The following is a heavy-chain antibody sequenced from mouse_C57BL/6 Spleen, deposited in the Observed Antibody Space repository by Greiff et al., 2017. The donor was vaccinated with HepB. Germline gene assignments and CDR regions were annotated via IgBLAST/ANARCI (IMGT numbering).Heavy chain of an antibody. Sequence: EVKLVESGGGLVKPGGSLKLSCAASGFTFSSYAVSWVRQTPEKRLEWVATISDGGSYTYYPDNVKGRFTISRDNAKNNLYLQMSHLKSEDTAMYYCARFYYGSSYVESFDYWGQGTTLTVSS. V-gene: IGHV5-4*03. D-gene: IGHD1-1*01. CDR1: GFTFSSYA. CDR2: ISDGGSYT. CDR3: ARFYYGSSYVESFDY. J-gene: IGHJ2*01.